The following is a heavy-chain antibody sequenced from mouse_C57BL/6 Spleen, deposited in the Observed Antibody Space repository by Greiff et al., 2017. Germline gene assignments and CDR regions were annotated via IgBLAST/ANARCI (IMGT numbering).Heavy chain of an antibody. V-gene: IGHV1-4*01. CDR3: ARGYYGSSGYFDV. Sequence: QVQLKESGAELARPGASVKMSCKASGYTFTSYTMHWVKQRPGQGLEWIGYINPSSGYTKYNQKFKDKATLTADKSSSTAYMQLSSLTSEDSAVYYCARGYYGSSGYFDVWGTGTTVTVSS. J-gene: IGHJ1*03. CDR2: INPSSGYT. D-gene: IGHD1-1*01. CDR1: GYTFTSYT.